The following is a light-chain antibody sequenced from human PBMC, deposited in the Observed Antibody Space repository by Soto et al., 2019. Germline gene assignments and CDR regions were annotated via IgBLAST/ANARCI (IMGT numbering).Light chain of an antibody. V-gene: IGKV3-11*01. Sequence: EIVMTESPGTVSLSPGETATLSCRDSESDSSDWAWQQHKPGQAPRIFSYDAFARATRIPFSFSGSGTGTDFTLSIRRPEDVEFESYYRQQRCSRYTFGQGTRLEIK. CDR3: QQRCSRYT. CDR2: DAF. J-gene: IGKJ5*01. CDR1: ESDSSD.